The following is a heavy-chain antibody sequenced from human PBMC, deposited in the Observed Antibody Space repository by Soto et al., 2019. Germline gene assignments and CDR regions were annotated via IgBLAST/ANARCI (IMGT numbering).Heavy chain of an antibody. Sequence: QVTLKESGPVLVKPTETLTLTCTVSGFSLSNERMGVSWIRQPPGKALEWLAHIFSNDEKSYSTSLKSRLTISKDTSKSQVVLTMTNRDPVGTATYYCARSYCSGGSCYWGFDYWGQGTLVTVYS. CDR3: ARSYCSGGSCYWGFDY. V-gene: IGHV2-26*01. D-gene: IGHD2-15*01. CDR2: IFSNDEK. CDR1: GFSLSNERMG. J-gene: IGHJ4*02.